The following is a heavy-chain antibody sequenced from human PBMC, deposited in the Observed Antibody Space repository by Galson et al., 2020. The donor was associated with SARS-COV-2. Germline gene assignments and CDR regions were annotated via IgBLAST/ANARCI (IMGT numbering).Heavy chain of an antibody. V-gene: IGHV2-70*11. CDR3: ARAYVTNWNGVYHYGMDV. D-gene: IGHD1-1*01. J-gene: IGHJ6*02. CDR1: GFSLSSSGMC. CDR2: IDWDDDK. Sequence: SGPTLVKPTQTLTLTCTFSGFSLSSSGMCLSWIRQPPGKALEWLARIDWDDDKYYSTSLKTRLTISKDTSKNQVVLTMTNMDPVDTGTYYCARAYVTNWNGVYHYGMDVWGQGTTVTVSS.